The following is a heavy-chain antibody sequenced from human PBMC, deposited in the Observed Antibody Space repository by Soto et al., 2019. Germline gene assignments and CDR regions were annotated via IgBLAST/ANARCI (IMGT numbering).Heavy chain of an antibody. D-gene: IGHD6-19*01. CDR2: IYYSGST. CDR3: ARSEVAGNFDY. CDR1: GGSISSSSYY. V-gene: IGHV4-39*01. Sequence: SETLSLTCTVSGGSISSSSYYWGWIHQPPGKGLEWIGSIYYSGSTYYNPSLKSRVTISVDTSKNQFSLKLSSVTAADTAVYYCARSEVAGNFDYWGQGTLVTVSS. J-gene: IGHJ4*02.